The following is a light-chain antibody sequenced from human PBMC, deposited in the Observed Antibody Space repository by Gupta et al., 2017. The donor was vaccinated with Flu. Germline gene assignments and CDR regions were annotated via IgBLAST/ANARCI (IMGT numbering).Light chain of an antibody. CDR1: NAHIGSNT. CDR2: GND. V-gene: IGLV1-44*01. Sequence: QSLPTHPPSAPGPPRQWVTNSCSASNAHIGSNTVNWYQKPPVTAAKLLVYGNDQRPSGVPVRFSGSNSGTSASLAISGLQSEDEADYYCAAWDDSLNGGVFGGGTKLTVL. CDR3: AAWDDSLNGGV. J-gene: IGLJ3*02.